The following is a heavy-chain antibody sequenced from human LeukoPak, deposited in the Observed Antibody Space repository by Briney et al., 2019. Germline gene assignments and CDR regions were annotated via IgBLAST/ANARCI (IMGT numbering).Heavy chain of an antibody. J-gene: IGHJ3*02. V-gene: IGHV3-53*01. CDR2: IYRGGST. Sequence: GGSLGLSCAASGFTVRSKYLSWVRQAPGKGLEWVSVIYRGGSTYYADSVKGRFTISRDNSKNTLYLQMNSLRAEDTAVYYCTRDLHLTGERSGYSAFEIWGQGTMVTVSS. CDR3: TRDLHLTGERSGYSAFEI. D-gene: IGHD3-22*01. CDR1: GFTVRSKY.